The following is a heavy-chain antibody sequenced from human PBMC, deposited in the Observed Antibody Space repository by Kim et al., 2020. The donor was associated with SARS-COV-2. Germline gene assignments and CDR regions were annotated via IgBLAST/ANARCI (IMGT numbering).Heavy chain of an antibody. CDR2: ISSSSSYI. J-gene: IGHJ6*02. CDR1: GFTFSSYS. CDR3: ARDSKLRYGSGSYYGYYYYYGMDV. D-gene: IGHD3-10*01. V-gene: IGHV3-21*01. Sequence: GGSLRLSCAASGFTFSSYSMNWVRQAPGKGLEWVSSISSSSSYIYYADSVKGRFTISRDNAKNSLYLQMNSLRAEDTAVYYCARDSKLRYGSGSYYGYYYYYGMDVWGQGTTVTVSS.